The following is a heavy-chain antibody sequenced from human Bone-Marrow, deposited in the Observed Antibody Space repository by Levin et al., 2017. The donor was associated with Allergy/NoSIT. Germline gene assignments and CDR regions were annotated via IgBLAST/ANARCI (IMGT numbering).Heavy chain of an antibody. V-gene: IGHV1-18*01. Sequence: ASVKVSCKASGYTFTSYGISWVRQAPGQGLEWMGWISAYNGNTNYAQKLQGRVTMTTDTSTSTAYMELRSLRSDDTAVYYCARDQVDDGPAYVVPAVYYYYGMDVWGQGTTVTVSS. CDR2: ISAYNGNT. CDR1: GYTFTSYG. J-gene: IGHJ6*02. CDR3: ARDQVDDGPAYVVPAVYYYYGMDV. D-gene: IGHD2-2*01.